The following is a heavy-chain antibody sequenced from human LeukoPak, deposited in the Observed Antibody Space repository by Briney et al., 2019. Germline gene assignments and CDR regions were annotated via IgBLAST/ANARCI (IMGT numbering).Heavy chain of an antibody. Sequence: SETLSLTCTVSDGSITNYDWSWVRQPPGKGLEFIGHVHYSGTTNYNPSLRSRVTISIDTSKQHFFLKSKSVTAADTAVYYCARGWELPYYYYGMDVWGQGTTVTVSS. D-gene: IGHD1-26*01. J-gene: IGHJ6*02. V-gene: IGHV4-59*01. CDR1: DGSITNYD. CDR3: ARGWELPYYYYGMDV. CDR2: VHYSGTT.